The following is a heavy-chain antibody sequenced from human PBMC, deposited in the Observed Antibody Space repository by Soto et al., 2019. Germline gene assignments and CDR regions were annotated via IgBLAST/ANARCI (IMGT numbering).Heavy chain of an antibody. Sequence: ASVKVSCKASGYTFTSYYMHWVRQAPGQGLEWMGIINPSGGSTSYAQKFQGRVTMTRDTSTSTVYMELSSLRSEDTAVYYCARDMEKQWLALGSFDYWGQGTLVTVSS. CDR3: ARDMEKQWLALGSFDY. V-gene: IGHV1-46*01. CDR1: GYTFTSYY. CDR2: INPSGGST. J-gene: IGHJ4*02. D-gene: IGHD6-19*01.